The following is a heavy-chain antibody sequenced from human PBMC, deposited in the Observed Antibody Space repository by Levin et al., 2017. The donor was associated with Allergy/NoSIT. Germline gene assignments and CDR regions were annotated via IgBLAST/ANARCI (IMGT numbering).Heavy chain of an antibody. CDR3: AKDPLAYGGHYFDY. CDR2: VYSSASYDRSGDGS. CDR1: GFTFSSYS. D-gene: IGHD3-16*01. V-gene: IGHV3-23*05. Sequence: PGGSLRLSCAASGFTFSSYSMSWVRQAPGKGLEWVSTVYSSASYDRSGDGSYYVDSGKGRFTISRDNSKNTLYLQMNSLRAEDTAVYYCAKDPLAYGGHYFDYWGHGILVTVSS. J-gene: IGHJ5*01.